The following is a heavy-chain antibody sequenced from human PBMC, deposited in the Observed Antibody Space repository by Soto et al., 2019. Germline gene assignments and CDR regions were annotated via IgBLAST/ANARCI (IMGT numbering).Heavy chain of an antibody. D-gene: IGHD6-6*01. CDR3: ARGDPRVRSSYGMDV. CDR2: IWYDGSNK. V-gene: IGHV3-33*01. CDR1: GFTFSSYG. Sequence: QVQLVESGGGVVQPGRSLRLSCAASGFTFSSYGMHWVRQAPGKGLEWVAVIWYDGSNKYYADSVKGRFTISRDNSKNTLYLQMNSLRAEDTAVYYCARGDPRVRSSYGMDVWGQGTTVTVSS. J-gene: IGHJ6*02.